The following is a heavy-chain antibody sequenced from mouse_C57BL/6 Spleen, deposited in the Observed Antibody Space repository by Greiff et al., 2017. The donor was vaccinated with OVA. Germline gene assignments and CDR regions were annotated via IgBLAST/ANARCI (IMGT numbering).Heavy chain of an antibody. V-gene: IGHV1-61*01. J-gene: IGHJ2*01. CDR1: GYTFTSYW. Sequence: QVQLQQSGAELVRPGSSVKLSCKASGYTFTSYWMDWVKQRPGQGLEWIGNIYPSDSETHYNQKFKDKATLTVDKSSSTAYMQLSSLTSEDSAVYYCAREGSSSGYFDYWGQGTTLTVSS. CDR2: IYPSDSET. CDR3: AREGSSSGYFDY. D-gene: IGHD1-1*01.